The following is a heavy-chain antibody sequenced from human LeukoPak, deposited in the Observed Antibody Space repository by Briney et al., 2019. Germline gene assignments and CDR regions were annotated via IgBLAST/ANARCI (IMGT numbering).Heavy chain of an antibody. J-gene: IGHJ5*02. CDR3: ARTGGAGSPSDT. CDR1: GFIFSDYY. V-gene: IGHV3-11*01. Sequence: RGSLRLSCAASGFIFSDYYMTWIRQAPGKGLEWVSYISSSGGITYYADSVKGRLTISRDNAKNSLYLEMNSLRDDDTAVYFCARTGGAGSPSDTWGQGTLVTVSS. D-gene: IGHD3-10*01. CDR2: ISSSGGIT.